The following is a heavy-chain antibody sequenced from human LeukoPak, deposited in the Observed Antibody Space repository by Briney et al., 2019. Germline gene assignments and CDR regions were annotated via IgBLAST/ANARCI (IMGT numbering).Heavy chain of an antibody. CDR1: GFTFSSYA. Sequence: GGSLRLSCSASGFTFSSYAMHWVRRAPGKGLKYVSAISSNGGSTYYADSVKGRFTISRDNSKNTLYLQMSSLKPEDTAVYYCVKDLRYRAASGTNFDYWGQGTLVTVSS. J-gene: IGHJ4*02. V-gene: IGHV3-64D*06. D-gene: IGHD6-13*01. CDR2: ISSNGGST. CDR3: VKDLRYRAASGTNFDY.